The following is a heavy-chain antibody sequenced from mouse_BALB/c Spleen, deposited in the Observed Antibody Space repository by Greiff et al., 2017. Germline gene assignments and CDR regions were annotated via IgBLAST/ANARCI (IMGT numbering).Heavy chain of an antibody. J-gene: IGHJ2*01. V-gene: IGHV1-87*01. CDR1: GYTFTSYW. CDR3: ARESHYLDY. Sequence: QVQLQQSGAELARPGASVKLSCKASGYTFTSYWMQWVKQRPGQGLEWIGAIYPGDGDTRYTQKFKGKATLTADKSSSTAYMQLSSLASEDSAVYYCARESHYLDYWGQGTTLTVSS. CDR2: IYPGDGDT.